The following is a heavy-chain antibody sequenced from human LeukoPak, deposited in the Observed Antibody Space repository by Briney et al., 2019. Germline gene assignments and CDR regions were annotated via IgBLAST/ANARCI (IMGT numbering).Heavy chain of an antibody. CDR1: GFIFNKHA. J-gene: IGHJ4*02. V-gene: IGHV3-23*01. CDR3: AKQLGYCSDGSCYFPY. CDR2: ISNNGGYT. Sequence: GGSLRLSCAASGFIFNKHAMSWVRQAPGKGLEWVSAISNNGGYTYYAGSVQGRFTISSDNSKSTLCLQMNSLRAEDTAVYYCAKQLGYCSDGSCYFPYWGQGTLVTVSS. D-gene: IGHD2-15*01.